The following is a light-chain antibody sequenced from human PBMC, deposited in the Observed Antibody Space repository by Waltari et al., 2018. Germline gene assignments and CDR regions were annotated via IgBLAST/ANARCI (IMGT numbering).Light chain of an antibody. V-gene: IGLV2-14*03. CDR2: DVS. CDR3: SSYTRRNTVI. Sequence: SALAQPASVSGSPGQSITISCTGTDSDIGAYNYVSWYQQHPGIAPKLLLYDVSDRPAVVSDRFSGSKSCKTASLTISGLQPEDAADYYCSSYTRRNTVIFGGGTKLTVV. CDR1: DSDIGAYNY. J-gene: IGLJ2*01.